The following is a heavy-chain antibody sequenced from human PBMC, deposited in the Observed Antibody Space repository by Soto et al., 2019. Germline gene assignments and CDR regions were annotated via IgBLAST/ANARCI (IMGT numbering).Heavy chain of an antibody. CDR1: GFTLTNNG. J-gene: IGHJ6*02. Sequence: QVQLLESGGGVVQPGRSPRLSCVASGFTLTNNGMHWVRQAPGQGLEWVAVISSDGSSKYYGDSVRGRFTISRDNSKNTLFLEINSLRSEDTAVYYCAKDRGLAESGRWSHYYYGMDVWGQGTTVTVSS. V-gene: IGHV3-30*18. D-gene: IGHD1-26*01. CDR3: AKDRGLAESGRWSHYYYGMDV. CDR2: ISSDGSSK.